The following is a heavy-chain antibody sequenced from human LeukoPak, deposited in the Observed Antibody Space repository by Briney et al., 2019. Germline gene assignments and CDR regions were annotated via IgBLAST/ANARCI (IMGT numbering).Heavy chain of an antibody. CDR1: GYSFTDYY. Sequence: GASVKVSCKASGYSFTDYYMHWVRQAPGQGLEWMGWINPKSGGTKYAQKFQGRVTMTRDTSISTAYMELTRLRSDDTAVYYCARDFDIVLVPAAYAFDLWGRGTMVTVSS. D-gene: IGHD2-2*01. V-gene: IGHV1-2*02. CDR3: ARDFDIVLVPAAYAFDL. J-gene: IGHJ3*01. CDR2: INPKSGGT.